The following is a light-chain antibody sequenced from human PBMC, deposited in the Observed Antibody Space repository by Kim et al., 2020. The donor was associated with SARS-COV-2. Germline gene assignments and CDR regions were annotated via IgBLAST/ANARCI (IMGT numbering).Light chain of an antibody. CDR3: QQYNRYPYT. V-gene: IGKV1-5*01. CDR2: AAS. CDR1: QSISTW. Sequence: SAAVGDRVPITYRATQSISTWLAWSQQKPEKAPKVLIYAASSLASGVPSSFSGTGSGTEFTLTISSMQPDDFATYYCQQYNRYPYTFGQGTELEI. J-gene: IGKJ2*01.